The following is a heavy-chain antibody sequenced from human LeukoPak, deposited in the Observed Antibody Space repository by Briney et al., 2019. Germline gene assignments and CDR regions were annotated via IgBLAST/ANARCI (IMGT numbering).Heavy chain of an antibody. CDR1: GFTFSSYS. CDR3: ARGEYYDRSADCFD. J-gene: IGHJ4*02. V-gene: IGHV3-48*02. Sequence: QPGGSLRLSCAASGFTFSSYSINWLRQAPGKGLEWVSYISSSSSTIYYADSVKGRFTISRDNAKNSLYLQMNSLRDEDTAVYYCARGEYYDRSADCFDWGQGTLVTVSS. CDR2: ISSSSSTI. D-gene: IGHD3-22*01.